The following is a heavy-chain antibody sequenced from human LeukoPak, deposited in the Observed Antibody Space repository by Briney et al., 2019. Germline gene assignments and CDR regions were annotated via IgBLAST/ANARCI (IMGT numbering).Heavy chain of an antibody. CDR2: ISGSGGST. CDR1: GFIFSNCG. Sequence: GGSLRLSCAASGFIFSNCGMSWVRQAPGKGLGWVSLISGSGGSTYYADSVKGRFTISRDNSKNTLYLQMNSLRAEDTAVYYCAKDKNYQNYFDYLGQGTLVTVSS. V-gene: IGHV3-23*01. D-gene: IGHD1-7*01. CDR3: AKDKNYQNYFDY. J-gene: IGHJ4*02.